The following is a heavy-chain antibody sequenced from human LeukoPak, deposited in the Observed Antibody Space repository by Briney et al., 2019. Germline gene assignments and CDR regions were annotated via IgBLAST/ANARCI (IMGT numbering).Heavy chain of an antibody. CDR1: GYTFTGNY. CDR2: INPNRGGT. V-gene: IGHV1-2*02. D-gene: IGHD3-22*01. Sequence: AAVKLPHTSSGYTFTGNYIHWVRHAPVQGLVRIGEINPNRGGTKYAQKFQGRVTLTRDTPIRTDYMELSRLRSEDTGVYYCAREDSDGSCYHDVW. J-gene: IGHJ6*01. CDR3: AREDSDGSCYHDV.